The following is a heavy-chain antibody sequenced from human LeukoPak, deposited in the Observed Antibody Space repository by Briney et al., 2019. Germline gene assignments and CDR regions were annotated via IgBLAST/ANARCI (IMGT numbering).Heavy chain of an antibody. V-gene: IGHV1-2*06. CDR3: VTSSTLMEWLLQLDH. Sequence: ASVKVSCKASGYSFTAYYMHWVRQAPGQGREWMGRINPNSGVTNYAQKFQGSVTITRDTSISTAYMELRRLRSDDTAVYSCVTSSTLMEWLLQLDHWGQGTLVTVSS. J-gene: IGHJ4*02. CDR2: INPNSGVT. CDR1: GYSFTAYY. D-gene: IGHD3-3*01.